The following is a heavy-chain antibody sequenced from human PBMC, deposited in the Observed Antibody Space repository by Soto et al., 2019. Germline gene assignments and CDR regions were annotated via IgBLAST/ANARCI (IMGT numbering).Heavy chain of an antibody. Sequence: GGSLRLSCAASGFTFSSYSMNWVRQAPGKGLEWVSSISSSSSYIYYADSVKGRFTISRDNAKNSLYLQMNSLRAEDTAVYYCARGGIAAAGTSWYYYGIDVWGQGTTVTVSS. CDR2: ISSSSSYI. CDR1: GFTFSSYS. V-gene: IGHV3-21*01. CDR3: ARGGIAAAGTSWYYYGIDV. J-gene: IGHJ6*02. D-gene: IGHD6-13*01.